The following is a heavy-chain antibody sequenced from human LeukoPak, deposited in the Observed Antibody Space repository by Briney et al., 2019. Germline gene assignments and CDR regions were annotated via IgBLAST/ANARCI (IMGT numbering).Heavy chain of an antibody. D-gene: IGHD6-13*01. J-gene: IGHJ6*03. CDR3: ARHGYSSSWYTNWSYYYYMDV. CDR1: GYSFTSYW. V-gene: IGHV5-51*01. Sequence: PGESLKISCKGSGYSFTSYWIGWVRQMPGKGLEWMGIIYPGDSDTRYSPSFQGQVTISADKSISTPYLQWSSLKASDTAMYYCARHGYSSSWYTNWSYYYYMDVWGKGTTVTVSS. CDR2: IYPGDSDT.